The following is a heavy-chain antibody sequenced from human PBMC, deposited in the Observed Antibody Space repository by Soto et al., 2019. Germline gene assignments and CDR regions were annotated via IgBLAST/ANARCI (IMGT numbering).Heavy chain of an antibody. CDR3: AKNQGVELVPLATVDWFDP. J-gene: IGHJ5*02. D-gene: IGHD1-26*01. CDR1: GFIFENFG. Sequence: EVVLLESGGGLEQPGGSLRIFCAASGFIFENFGMSWVRQAPGKGPGWISPISGSGFKKYYADSVKGRFTISRDNSKSTVYLELNNLSAEDTAVYHCAKNQGVELVPLATVDWFDPWGQGSVVTVSS. CDR2: ISGSGFKK. V-gene: IGHV3-23*01.